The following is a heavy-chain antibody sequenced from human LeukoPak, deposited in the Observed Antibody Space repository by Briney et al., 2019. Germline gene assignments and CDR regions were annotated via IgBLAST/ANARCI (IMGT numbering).Heavy chain of an antibody. CDR3: ARGGGDSSPIDY. V-gene: IGHV3-72*01. J-gene: IGHJ4*02. CDR1: GFPFSVYY. Sequence: GGSLTLFCAASGFPFSVYYMDWVRQAPGKGLEWVGRTRNKANSYTTEYAASVKGRFTISRDDSKNSLYLQMNSLKTEDTAVYYCARGGGDSSPIDYWGQGTLVTVSS. CDR2: TRNKANSYTT. D-gene: IGHD3-22*01.